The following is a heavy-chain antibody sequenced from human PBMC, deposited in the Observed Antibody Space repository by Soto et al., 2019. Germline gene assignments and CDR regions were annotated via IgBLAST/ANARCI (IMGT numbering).Heavy chain of an antibody. V-gene: IGHV4-34*01. CDR1: GGSFSGYY. D-gene: IGHD3-16*01. CDR2: INHSGST. Sequence: SETLSLTCAVYGGSFSGYYWSWIRQPPGKGLEWIGEINHSGSTNYNPSLKSRVTISVDTSKNQFSLKLSSVTAADTAVYYCAGWRRAYCFDPWGKRILVTVSS. J-gene: IGHJ5*02. CDR3: AGWRRAYCFDP.